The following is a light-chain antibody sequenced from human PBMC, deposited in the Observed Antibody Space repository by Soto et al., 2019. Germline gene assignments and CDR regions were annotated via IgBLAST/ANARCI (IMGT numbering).Light chain of an antibody. Sequence: EIVLTQSPATLSLSPGERATLSCRASQSVSSHLAWYQQKPGQAPRFLIYDASNRATGVPARFSGSGSGTDFTLTISSLEPEDFAVYYCQQRSNWPLTFGGGTKVESK. CDR3: QQRSNWPLT. CDR2: DAS. J-gene: IGKJ4*01. V-gene: IGKV3-11*01. CDR1: QSVSSH.